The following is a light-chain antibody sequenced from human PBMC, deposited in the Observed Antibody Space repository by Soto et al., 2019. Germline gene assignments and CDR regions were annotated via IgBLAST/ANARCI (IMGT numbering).Light chain of an antibody. CDR3: QQYNNWPPWT. Sequence: EIVMTQSPATLSVSPGERATLSCRASQTVNSNLAWYQQRPGQAPRLLISGASTRAPGIPARFSGGGSRTEFTLTISSLQSEDFAVYYCQQYNNWPPWTFGQGTRVEI. CDR1: QTVNSN. J-gene: IGKJ1*01. CDR2: GAS. V-gene: IGKV3-15*01.